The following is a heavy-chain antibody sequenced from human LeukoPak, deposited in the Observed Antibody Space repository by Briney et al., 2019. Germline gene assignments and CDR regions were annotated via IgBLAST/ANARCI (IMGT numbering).Heavy chain of an antibody. D-gene: IGHD3-3*01. Sequence: GGSLRLSCAASGFTFNSYAMSWVRQAPGKGLEWVSVISGSGDSTYYADSVKGRFTISRDNSKNTLYLQMNSLRAEDTAIYYCTKGSVLTIFGVAWHAFDIWGQGTMVTVSP. CDR3: TKGSVLTIFGVAWHAFDI. CDR1: GFTFNSYA. V-gene: IGHV3-23*01. CDR2: ISGSGDST. J-gene: IGHJ3*02.